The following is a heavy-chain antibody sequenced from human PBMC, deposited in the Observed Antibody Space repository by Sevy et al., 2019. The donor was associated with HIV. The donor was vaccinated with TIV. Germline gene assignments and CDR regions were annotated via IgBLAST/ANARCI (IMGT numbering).Heavy chain of an antibody. J-gene: IGHJ5*01. CDR2: LSSTGKP. D-gene: IGHD1-26*01. CDR3: ARLRNSWFDS. CDR1: GPSLTTSY. V-gene: IGHV4-4*07. Sequence: SETLSLTCTVSGPSLTTSYWTWIRQPAGKGPEWIGRLSSTGKPTSNPSLRSRVILSRDMSKNQFFLRLTSVTAADTAIYYWARLRNSWFDSWGQGTLVTVSS.